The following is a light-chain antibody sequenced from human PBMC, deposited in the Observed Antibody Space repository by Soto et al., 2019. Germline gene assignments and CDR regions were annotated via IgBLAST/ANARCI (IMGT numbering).Light chain of an antibody. CDR1: SSDIGGYNY. V-gene: IGLV2-8*01. CDR3: SSFAGSSKYV. J-gene: IGLJ1*01. Sequence: QSALTQPASASGSPGQSVTISCTGTSSDIGGYNYVSWYQQHPGKAPKLMIYEVSNRPSGVSNRLSGSKSGNTASLTVSGLQAEDEADYYCSSFAGSSKYVFGAGTQLTVL. CDR2: EVS.